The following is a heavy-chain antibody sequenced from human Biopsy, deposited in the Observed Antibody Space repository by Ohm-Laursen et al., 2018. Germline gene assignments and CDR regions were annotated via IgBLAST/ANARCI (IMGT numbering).Heavy chain of an antibody. CDR1: GYSISSGYY. Sequence: SETLSLTCAVSGYSISSGYYWGWIRQPPGKGLEWIGSIYHSGSTYYNPSLKSRVTISVDTSKNQFSLKLSSVTAADTAGYYCARGTGRYYVYGAFDIWGQGTVVTVSS. CDR3: ARGTGRYYVYGAFDI. V-gene: IGHV4-38-2*01. D-gene: IGHD1-26*01. CDR2: IYHSGST. J-gene: IGHJ3*02.